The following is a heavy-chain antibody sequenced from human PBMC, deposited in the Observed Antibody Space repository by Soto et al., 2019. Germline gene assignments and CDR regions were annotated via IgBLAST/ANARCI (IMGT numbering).Heavy chain of an antibody. CDR3: AKGLYSYGSKYYFDY. D-gene: IGHD5-18*01. J-gene: IGHJ4*02. CDR2: ISGSGGST. Sequence: GGSLRLSCAASGFTFSSYAMSWVRQAPGKGLEWVSAISGSGGSTYYADSVKGRFTISRDNSKNTLYLQMNSLRAEDTAVYYCAKGLYSYGSKYYFDYWGQGTXVTVSS. V-gene: IGHV3-23*01. CDR1: GFTFSSYA.